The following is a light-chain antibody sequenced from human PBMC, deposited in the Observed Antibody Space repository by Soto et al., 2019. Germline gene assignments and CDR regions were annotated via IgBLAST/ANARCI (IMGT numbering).Light chain of an antibody. CDR2: YNN. CDR1: SSNIGVNT. Sequence: QSALTQPPSASGTSGQSVTISCSGSSSNIGVNTVSWYQQLPGTDPKLLIQYNNQRPSGVPDRCSGSTSGTSASLVLSGLQYDDEAEYYCSAWDDSLNGVLFGGGTKLTVL. J-gene: IGLJ2*01. CDR3: SAWDDSLNGVL. V-gene: IGLV1-44*01.